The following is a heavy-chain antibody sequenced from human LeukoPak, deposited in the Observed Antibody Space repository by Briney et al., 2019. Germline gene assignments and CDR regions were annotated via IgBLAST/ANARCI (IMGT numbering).Heavy chain of an antibody. V-gene: IGHV4-34*01. D-gene: IGHD2-21*02. Sequence: SETLSLTCAVYGGSFSGYSWAWIRQPPGKGLEWIGSIYYSGRSYYKVSLKSRVIISLDTPNNQFSLKVSSVTAADTALYYCARVPLSTAYLHYYSMDVWGKGTTVTVSS. J-gene: IGHJ6*03. CDR2: IYYSGRS. CDR1: GGSFSGYS. CDR3: ARVPLSTAYLHYYSMDV.